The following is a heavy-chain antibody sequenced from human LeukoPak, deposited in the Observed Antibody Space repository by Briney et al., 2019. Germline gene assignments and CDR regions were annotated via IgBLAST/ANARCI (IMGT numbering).Heavy chain of an antibody. J-gene: IGHJ3*02. CDR2: INPNSGGT. Sequence: ASVKVSCKASESTFTGYYIHWVRQAPGQGLEWMGWINPNSGGTNYAQKFQGRVTMTRDTSISTAYMELSRLRSDDTAVYYCCRATVAIHPTERDAFHIWGQGTMVTVSS. D-gene: IGHD2-15*01. CDR1: ESTFTGYY. CDR3: CRATVAIHPTERDAFHI. V-gene: IGHV1-2*02.